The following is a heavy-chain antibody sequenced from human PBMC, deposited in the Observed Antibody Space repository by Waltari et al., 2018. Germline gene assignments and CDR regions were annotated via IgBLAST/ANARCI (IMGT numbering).Heavy chain of an antibody. Sequence: EVQLVQSGAEVKKPGESLKISCKASGYRFSSDWIVWVRQMPGTGLEWLGMMYPGDSDTRYRPSFEGQVTISADKCINTAYLMLKSLKTSDTAMYYCAKGGIPNWFDPWGQGTLVTVSS. J-gene: IGHJ5*02. CDR1: GYRFSSDW. CDR3: AKGGIPNWFDP. CDR2: MYPGDSDT. D-gene: IGHD6-25*01. V-gene: IGHV5-51*01.